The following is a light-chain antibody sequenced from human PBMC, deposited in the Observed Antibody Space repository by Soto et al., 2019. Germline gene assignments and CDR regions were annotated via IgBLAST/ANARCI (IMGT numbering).Light chain of an antibody. CDR1: SSDVGDYNY. CDR3: SSYTSSGTVV. CDR2: EVS. Sequence: QSVLTQPASVSGSPGQSITISCTGTSSDVGDYNYVSWYQQHPEKAPKLMIYEVSNRPSGASSRFSGSKSGNTASLTISVLQAEDEADYYCSSYTSSGTVVFGGGTKLTVL. J-gene: IGLJ2*01. V-gene: IGLV2-14*01.